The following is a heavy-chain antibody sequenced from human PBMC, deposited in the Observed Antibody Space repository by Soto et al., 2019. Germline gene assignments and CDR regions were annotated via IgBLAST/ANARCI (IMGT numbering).Heavy chain of an antibody. CDR2: ISYDGTNK. V-gene: IGHV3-30*18. CDR3: AKDPPSERMQPDYGMDV. Sequence: PGGSLRLSCAASGFTFRNYDMHWVRQAPGKGLEWVALISYDGTNKYYGDSVKGQFNISRDNSKNTLYLHMNSLRPEDTAVYYCAKDPPSERMQPDYGMDVWGQGTTVTSP. J-gene: IGHJ6*02. CDR1: GFTFRNYD. D-gene: IGHD6-13*01.